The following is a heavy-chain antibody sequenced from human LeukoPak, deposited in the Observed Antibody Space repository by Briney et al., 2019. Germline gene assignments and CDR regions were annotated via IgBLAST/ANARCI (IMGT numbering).Heavy chain of an antibody. Sequence: GGSLRLSCAASGFTFSNYWMSWVRQAPGKGLEWVGRIKSKTDGGTTDYAAHVKGRLTISRDDSKNTLYLQMNSLKTEDTAVYYCTTYPYYDILTDPMDVWGQGTTVTVSS. J-gene: IGHJ6*02. CDR1: GFTFSNYW. CDR2: IKSKTDGGTT. D-gene: IGHD3-9*01. V-gene: IGHV3-15*01. CDR3: TTYPYYDILTDPMDV.